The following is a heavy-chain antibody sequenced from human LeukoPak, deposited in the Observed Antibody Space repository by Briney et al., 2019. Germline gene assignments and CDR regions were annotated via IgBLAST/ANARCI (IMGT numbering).Heavy chain of an antibody. CDR2: ILEDGTNQ. CDR1: GFTFNNYL. Sequence: GRSLRLSCAASGFTFNNYLMHWVRQAPGKGLDWVAVILEDGTNQYYADSVKGRFTISRDNSKNTLFLQMNSLRSEDTAMYYCARVQGGGYRTADYWGQGTQVTVSS. J-gene: IGHJ4*02. CDR3: ARVQGGGYRTADY. V-gene: IGHV3-30*04. D-gene: IGHD6-19*01.